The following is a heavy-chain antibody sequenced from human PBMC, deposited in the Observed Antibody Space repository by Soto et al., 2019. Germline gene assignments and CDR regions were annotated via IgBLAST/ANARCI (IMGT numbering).Heavy chain of an antibody. CDR3: AGAAFFRRDFQR. CDR1: GGSFSGYY. CDR2: INHSGST. D-gene: IGHD3-3*02. Sequence: SETLSLTCAVYGGSFSGYYWSWIRQPPGKGLEWIGEINHSGSTNYNPSLKSRVTISVDTSKNQFSLKLSSVTAAATAGYYCAGAAFFRRDFQRWGQLPLVIVCS. J-gene: IGHJ1*01. V-gene: IGHV4-34*01.